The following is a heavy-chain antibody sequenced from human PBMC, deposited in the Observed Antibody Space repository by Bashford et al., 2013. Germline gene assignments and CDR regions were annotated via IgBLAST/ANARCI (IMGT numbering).Heavy chain of an antibody. CDR3: ARLQEDYSPNLRRTDDAFDI. V-gene: IGHV5-51*03. CDR2: IYPGDSDT. D-gene: IGHD4-11*01. J-gene: IGHJ3*02. CDR1: GYSFTSYW. Sequence: GESLKISCKGSGYSFTSYWIGWVRQMPGKGLEWMGIIYPGDSDTRYSPSFQGQVTISADKSISTAYLQWSSLKASDTAIYYCARLQEDYSPNLRRTDDAFDIWGQWDKGHRLL.